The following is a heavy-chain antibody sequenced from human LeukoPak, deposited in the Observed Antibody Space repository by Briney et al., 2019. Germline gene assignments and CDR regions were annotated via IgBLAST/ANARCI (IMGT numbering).Heavy chain of an antibody. Sequence: GGSLRLSCAASGFTFSNHAMHWVRQAPGKGLEYASAINNNGDRTYYGSSVKGRFTISRDNSKNTLYLQMGSLRPEDTAVYYCAREERGLAIDYWGQGTLVTVSS. V-gene: IGHV3-64*01. CDR1: GFTFSNHA. J-gene: IGHJ4*02. CDR2: INNNGDRT. CDR3: AREERGLAIDY. D-gene: IGHD5-12*01.